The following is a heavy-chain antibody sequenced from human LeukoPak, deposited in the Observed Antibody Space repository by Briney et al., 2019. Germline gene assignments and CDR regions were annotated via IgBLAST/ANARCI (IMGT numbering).Heavy chain of an antibody. CDR1: GFTLSDHY. Sequence: QPGRSLRLSCAASGFTLSDHYMDWVRQAPGKGLEWVGRSRNKVNSYTTEYAASVKGRFTISRDDSKNLLYLQMNSLKSEDTAVYYCTNLGGGPTYDGYWGQGTLVTVSS. V-gene: IGHV3-72*01. D-gene: IGHD3-16*01. CDR3: TNLGGGPTYDGY. J-gene: IGHJ4*02. CDR2: SRNKVNSYTT.